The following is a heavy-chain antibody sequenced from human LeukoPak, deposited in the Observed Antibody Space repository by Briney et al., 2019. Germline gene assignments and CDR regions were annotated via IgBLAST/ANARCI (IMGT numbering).Heavy chain of an antibody. CDR3: AKGQWLVRGAAFDI. J-gene: IGHJ3*02. V-gene: IGHV3-9*03. CDR2: ISWNSGSI. Sequence: GGSLRLSCAASGFTFDDYAMHWVRQAPGKGLEWVSGISWNSGSIGYADSVKGRFTISRDNAKNSLYLQMNSLRAEDMALYYCAKGQWLVRGAAFDIWGPGTMVTVSS. D-gene: IGHD6-19*01. CDR1: GFTFDDYA.